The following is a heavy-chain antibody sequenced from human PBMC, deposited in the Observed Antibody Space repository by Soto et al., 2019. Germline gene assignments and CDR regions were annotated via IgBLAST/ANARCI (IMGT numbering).Heavy chain of an antibody. V-gene: IGHV4-31*03. CDR1: GGSISSGGYY. D-gene: IGHD4-17*01. J-gene: IGHJ6*03. Sequence: PSETLSLTCTVSGGSISSGGYYWSWIRQHPGKGLEWIGYIYYSGSTYYNPSLKSRVTISVDTSKNQFSLKLSSVTAAGTAVYYCARDRVDYGDYGLGYYYYIDVWGKGTTVTVSS. CDR3: ARDRVDYGDYGLGYYYYIDV. CDR2: IYYSGST.